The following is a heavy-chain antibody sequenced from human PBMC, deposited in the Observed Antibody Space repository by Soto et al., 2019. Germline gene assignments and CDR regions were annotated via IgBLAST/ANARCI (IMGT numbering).Heavy chain of an antibody. V-gene: IGHV3-23*01. Sequence: GGSLRLSCAGSGFIFKNYAMSWVRQAPGKGLEWVSAISGSGLSTYYADSVKGRFTISRDNSKNTLYLQMNSPRADDTAVYYCAKVPGIAAAVTGPFDYWGHGTLVTVSS. J-gene: IGHJ4*01. D-gene: IGHD6-13*01. CDR2: ISGSGLST. CDR3: AKVPGIAAAVTGPFDY. CDR1: GFIFKNYA.